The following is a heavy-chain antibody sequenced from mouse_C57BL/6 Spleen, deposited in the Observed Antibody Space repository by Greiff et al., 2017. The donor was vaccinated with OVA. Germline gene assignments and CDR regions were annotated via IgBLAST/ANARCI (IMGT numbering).Heavy chain of an antibody. Sequence: EVKLVESGGGLVKPGGSLKLSCAASGFTFSSYAMSWVRQTPEKRLEWVATISDGGSYTYYPDNVKGRFTISRDNAKNNLYLQMSHLKSEDTAMYYCARVTTVVAYWYFDVWGTGTTVTVSS. D-gene: IGHD1-1*01. J-gene: IGHJ1*03. CDR3: ARVTTVVAYWYFDV. CDR2: ISDGGSYT. V-gene: IGHV5-4*03. CDR1: GFTFSSYA.